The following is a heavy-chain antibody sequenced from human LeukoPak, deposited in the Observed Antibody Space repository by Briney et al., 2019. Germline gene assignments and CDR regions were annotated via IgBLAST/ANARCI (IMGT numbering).Heavy chain of an antibody. J-gene: IGHJ4*02. V-gene: IGHV4-34*01. D-gene: IGHD3-10*01. CDR2: INHSGST. CDR3: ARASHYYGSGSFYFDY. Sequence: PSETLSLTCAVYGGSFSGYYWSWIRQPPGKGLEWIGEINHSGSTNYNPSLKSRVTISVDTSKNQFSLKLSSVTAADTAVYYCARASHYYGSGSFYFDYWGQGTLVTVSS. CDR1: GGSFSGYY.